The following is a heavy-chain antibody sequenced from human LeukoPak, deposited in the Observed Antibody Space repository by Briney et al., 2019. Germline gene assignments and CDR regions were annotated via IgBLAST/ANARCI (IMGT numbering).Heavy chain of an antibody. D-gene: IGHD3-16*02. CDR1: GFSFSSYG. Sequence: GGSLRLSCAASGFSFSSYGMHWVRQAPGKGLEWVAVIWYDGSNKYYADSVKGRFTISRDNSKNTLYVQMNSLRAEDTAVYYCAREDRGYVWGTSRLNAFDIWGQGTMVTVSS. CDR3: AREDRGYVWGTSRLNAFDI. J-gene: IGHJ3*02. CDR2: IWYDGSNK. V-gene: IGHV3-33*01.